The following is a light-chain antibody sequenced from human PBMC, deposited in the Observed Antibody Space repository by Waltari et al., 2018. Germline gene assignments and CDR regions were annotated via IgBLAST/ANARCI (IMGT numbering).Light chain of an antibody. Sequence: EIVLTQSRATLPLHHGERPTLSCRASQTVRSFLAWYQQKPGQAPRLLIFDASSRAPGIPAKFRGSGSGTDFTLTVSNLEPEDFAVYYCLQRSNWPYTFGQGTRVEIK. CDR1: QTVRSF. J-gene: IGKJ2*01. CDR2: DAS. CDR3: LQRSNWPYT. V-gene: IGKV3-11*01.